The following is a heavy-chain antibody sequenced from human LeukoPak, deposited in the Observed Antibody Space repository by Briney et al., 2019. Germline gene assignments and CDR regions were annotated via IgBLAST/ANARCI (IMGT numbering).Heavy chain of an antibody. CDR1: GGTFSSYA. CDR3: ARPSDTDYYYYGMDV. CDR2: IIPILGIA. V-gene: IGHV1-69*04. J-gene: IGHJ6*02. Sequence: ASVKVSCKASGGTFSSYAISWVRQAPGQGLEWMGRIIPILGIANYAQKFQGRVTITADKSTSTAYMELSSLRSGDTAVYYCARPSDTDYYYYGMDVWGQGTTVTVSS.